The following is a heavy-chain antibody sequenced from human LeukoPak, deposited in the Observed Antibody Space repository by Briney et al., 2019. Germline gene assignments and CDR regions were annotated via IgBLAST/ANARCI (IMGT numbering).Heavy chain of an antibody. D-gene: IGHD2-21*01. CDR2: ISSGGSTI. V-gene: IGHV3-48*03. J-gene: IGHJ6*04. Sequence: GGSLRLSCAASGFTFSSYEMNWVRQAPGKGLEWVSYISSGGSTIYYADSVKGRFTIPRDNAKNSLYLQMNSLRAEDTAVYYCARDSSYGGAPVWGKGTTVAVSS. CDR1: GFTFSSYE. CDR3: ARDSSYGGAPV.